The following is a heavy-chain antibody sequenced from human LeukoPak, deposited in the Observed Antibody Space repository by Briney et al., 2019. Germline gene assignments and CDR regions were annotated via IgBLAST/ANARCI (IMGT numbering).Heavy chain of an antibody. CDR1: GGSISDYY. V-gene: IGHV4-59*12. CDR3: ARGRRLYSAPVAAFDY. Sequence: SETLSLTCTVSGGSISDYYWSWIRQPPGKGLEWIGYIYYSGNTNYNPSLKSRVTISVDTSKNQFSLKLSSVTAADTAVYYCARGRRLYSAPVAAFDYWGQGTLVTVSS. J-gene: IGHJ4*02. D-gene: IGHD5-12*01. CDR2: IYYSGNT.